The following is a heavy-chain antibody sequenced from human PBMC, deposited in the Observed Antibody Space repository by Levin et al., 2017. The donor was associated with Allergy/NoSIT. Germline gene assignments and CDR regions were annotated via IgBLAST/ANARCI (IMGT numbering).Heavy chain of an antibody. Sequence: PGGSLRLSCAASGFTFSTYTMNWVRQAPGKGLEWISFISSVSTTIYYADSVKGRFTISRDNAKNSLYLQMNSLRAEDTAVYYCARGGHSYDVLTGYPNDAFDIWGRGTVVTVSS. CDR2: ISSVSTTI. CDR1: GFTFSTYT. CDR3: ARGGHSYDVLTGYPNDAFDI. V-gene: IGHV3-48*01. D-gene: IGHD3-9*01. J-gene: IGHJ3*02.